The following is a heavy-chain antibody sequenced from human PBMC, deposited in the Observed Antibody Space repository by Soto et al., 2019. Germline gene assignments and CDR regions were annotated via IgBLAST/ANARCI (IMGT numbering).Heavy chain of an antibody. D-gene: IGHD2-2*01. CDR2: IIPILGIA. J-gene: IGHJ2*01. CDR1: GGTFSSYT. CDR3: ARDGGGVVVPAADWYFDL. V-gene: IGHV1-69*08. Sequence: QVQLVQSGAEVKKPGSSVKVSCKASGGTFSSYTISWVRQAPGQGLEWMGRIIPILGIANYAQKFQGRVTITADKSTRPAYMEMISLTSECTAVYYCARDGGGVVVPAADWYFDLWGRGTLVTVSS.